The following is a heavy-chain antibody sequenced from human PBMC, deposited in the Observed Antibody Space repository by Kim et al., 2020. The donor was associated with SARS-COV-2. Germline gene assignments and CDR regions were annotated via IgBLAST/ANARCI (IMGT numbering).Heavy chain of an antibody. CDR1: GFTFSSYT. CDR2: ITSSNSHI. J-gene: IGHJ4*02. V-gene: IGHV3-21*01. D-gene: IGHD3-10*01. Sequence: GGSLRLSCAASGFTFSSYTMHWVRQAPGKGLECVSSITSSNSHIYYADSVKGRFTVSRDNAENSLYLQMDSLRVEDTAMYFCARDWSGAYDWGQGTLVTV. CDR3: ARDWSGAYD.